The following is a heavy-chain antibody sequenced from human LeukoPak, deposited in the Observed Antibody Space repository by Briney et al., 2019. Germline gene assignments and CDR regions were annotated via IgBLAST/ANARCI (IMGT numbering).Heavy chain of an antibody. J-gene: IGHJ4*02. D-gene: IGHD3-9*01. CDR2: IYTSGST. Sequence: SETLSLTCTVSGGSISSGSYYWSWIRQPAGKGLEWIGRIYTSGSTNYNPSLKSRVTISVDTSKNQFSLKLSSVTAADTAVYYCARETGRYFDWLPIDYWGQGTLVTVSS. V-gene: IGHV4-61*02. CDR1: GGSISSGSYY. CDR3: ARETGRYFDWLPIDY.